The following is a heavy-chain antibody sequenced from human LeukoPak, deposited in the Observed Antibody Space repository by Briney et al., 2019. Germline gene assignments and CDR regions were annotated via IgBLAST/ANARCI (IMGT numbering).Heavy chain of an antibody. CDR2: INAGKGNT. D-gene: IGHD5-18*01. Sequence: ASVKVSCKASGYTFTTYAMHWVRQAPGQRLEWMGWINAGKGNTKYSQKFQGRVTITRDTSASTAYMELSSLRSEDTAVYYCARGWIQLWSCCPSWGQGTLVTVSS. CDR3: ARGWIQLWSCCPS. CDR1: GYTFTTYA. V-gene: IGHV1-3*01. J-gene: IGHJ5*02.